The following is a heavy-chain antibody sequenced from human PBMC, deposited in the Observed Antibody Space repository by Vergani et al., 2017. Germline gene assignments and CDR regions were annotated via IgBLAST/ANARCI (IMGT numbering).Heavy chain of an antibody. Sequence: QLQESGPGLVKPSETLSLPCPVSGGSLSSYYWSWLRQPPGKGLEWIGYIYYSGSTNYNPSLKSRVTISVDTSKNQFSLKLSSVTAADTAVYYCARDRGGLGYFDYWGQGTLVTVSS. J-gene: IGHJ4*02. D-gene: IGHD4-23*01. CDR1: GGSLSSYY. CDR2: IYYSGST. CDR3: ARDRGGLGYFDY. V-gene: IGHV4-59*01.